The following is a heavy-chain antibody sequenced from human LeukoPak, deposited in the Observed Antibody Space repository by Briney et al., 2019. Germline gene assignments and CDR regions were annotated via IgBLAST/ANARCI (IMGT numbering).Heavy chain of an antibody. Sequence: ASVKVSCKASGYTFTGYYMHWVRQAPGQGLEWMGWINPNSGGTNYAQKFQGRVTMTRDMSISTAYMELSSLRSEDTAVYYCARREGSGGSLDPWGQGTLVTVSS. CDR1: GYTFTGYY. CDR2: INPNSGGT. D-gene: IGHD2-15*01. V-gene: IGHV1-2*02. CDR3: ARREGSGGSLDP. J-gene: IGHJ5*02.